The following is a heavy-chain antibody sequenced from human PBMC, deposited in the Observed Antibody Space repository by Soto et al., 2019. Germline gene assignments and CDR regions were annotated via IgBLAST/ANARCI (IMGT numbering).Heavy chain of an antibody. CDR2: INAGNGNT. J-gene: IGHJ4*02. V-gene: IGHV1-3*05. CDR1: GYTLTGYA. Sequence: QVQLVQSGAEEKKPGASVKVSFKASGYTLTGYAVHWVRQAPGQRLEWMGWINAGNGNTKYSQKFQGRVTITRDTSASTAYMELSSLRSEDTAVYYCARAVAVAADFDYWGQGTLVTVSS. CDR3: ARAVAVAADFDY. D-gene: IGHD6-19*01.